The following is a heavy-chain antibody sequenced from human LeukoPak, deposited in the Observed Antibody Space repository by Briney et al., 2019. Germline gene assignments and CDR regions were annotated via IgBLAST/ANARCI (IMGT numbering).Heavy chain of an antibody. CDR1: GFTFSTHS. CDR2: LRGSSCDI. V-gene: IGHV3-21*01. CDR3: KIDTNYFESIGSPRPALNDY. J-gene: IGHJ4*02. Sequence: GGSLRLSCAASGFTFSTHSMNWVRQAPGKALEGGSSLRGSSCDIYYGDSVKGRFTIPRENAKNSLYLQMNSLIVEDTTIFYCKIDTNYFESIGSPRPALNDYWGQGTLVTVCS. D-gene: IGHD3-22*01.